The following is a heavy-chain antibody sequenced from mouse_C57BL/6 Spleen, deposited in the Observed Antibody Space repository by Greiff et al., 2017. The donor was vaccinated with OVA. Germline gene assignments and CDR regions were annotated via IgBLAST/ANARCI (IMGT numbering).Heavy chain of an antibody. D-gene: IGHD1-1*01. V-gene: IGHV1-53*01. J-gene: IGHJ1*03. CDR2: INPSNGGT. CDR3: ARSPIYYYGSSYVGWYFDV. Sequence: QVQLQQPGTELVKPGASVKLSCKASGYTFTSYWMHWVKQRPGQGLEWIGNINPSNGGTNYNEKFKSKATLTVDKSSSTAYMQLSSLTSEDSAVYYCARSPIYYYGSSYVGWYFDVWGTGTTVTVSS. CDR1: GYTFTSYW.